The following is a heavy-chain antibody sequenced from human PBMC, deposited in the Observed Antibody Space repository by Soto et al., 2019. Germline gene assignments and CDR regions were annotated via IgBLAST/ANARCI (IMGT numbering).Heavy chain of an antibody. CDR2: VHYSGTT. D-gene: IGHD3-16*01. Sequence: QVQLQESGPGLVKPSETLSLTCTVSGASISSYYWSWIRQPPGKGVEWIGYVHYSGTTDYSPALKSRVTISVDPSKNHFSLNLTSVTAADTAVYFCARGGWYLDFWGRGTLVTVSS. CDR1: GASISSYY. CDR3: ARGGWYLDF. V-gene: IGHV4-59*01. J-gene: IGHJ2*01.